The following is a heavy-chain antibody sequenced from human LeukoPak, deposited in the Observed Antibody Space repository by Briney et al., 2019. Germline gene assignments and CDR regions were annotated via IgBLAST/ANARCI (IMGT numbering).Heavy chain of an antibody. Sequence: GGSLRLSCGASGFTFSSYAMHWVRQAPGKGLEWVAVILYDGSNKYYADSVKGRFTISRDNSKNTLYLQMNSLRAEDTAVYYCARGAYYYGSGSYPDAFDIWGQGTMVTVSS. J-gene: IGHJ3*02. CDR2: ILYDGSNK. CDR3: ARGAYYYGSGSYPDAFDI. CDR1: GFTFSSYA. V-gene: IGHV3-30-3*01. D-gene: IGHD3-10*01.